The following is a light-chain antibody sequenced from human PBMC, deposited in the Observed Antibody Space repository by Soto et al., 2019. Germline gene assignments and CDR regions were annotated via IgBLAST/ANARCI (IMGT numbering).Light chain of an antibody. CDR3: ETWDSSLSAGV. CDR1: SSNIGNNY. J-gene: IGLJ3*02. CDR2: DNY. V-gene: IGLV1-51*01. Sequence: QSVLTQPPSVSAAPGQTVTISCSGSSSNIGNNYVSWYQQLPGTAPKLLIYDNYKRPSGIPDRFSGSKSGTSATLGITGLQTGDEADYYCETWDSSLSAGVFGGGTKLTVL.